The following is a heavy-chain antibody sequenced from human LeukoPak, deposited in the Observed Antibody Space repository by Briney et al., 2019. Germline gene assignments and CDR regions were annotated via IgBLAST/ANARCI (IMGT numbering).Heavy chain of an antibody. CDR1: GGTFSSYA. CDR3: ATAGTGLRAFDI. D-gene: IGHD1-1*01. V-gene: IGHV1-2*02. CDR2: INPNSGGT. J-gene: IGHJ3*02. Sequence: ASVKVSCKASGGTFSSYAISWVRQAPGQGLEWMGWINPNSGGTNYAQKFQGRVTMTRDTSISTAYMELSRLRSDDTAVYYCATAGTGLRAFDIWGQGTMVTVSS.